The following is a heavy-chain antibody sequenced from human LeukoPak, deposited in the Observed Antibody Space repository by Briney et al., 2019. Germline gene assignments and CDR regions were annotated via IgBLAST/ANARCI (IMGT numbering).Heavy chain of an antibody. V-gene: IGHV4-59*08. CDR2: IYYSGST. D-gene: IGHD4-17*01. J-gene: IGHJ4*02. CDR1: GGSISSYY. Sequence: SETLSLTCTVSGGSISSYYWSWIRLPPGKGLEWIGYIYYSGSTNYNPSLKSRVTISVDTSKNQFSLKLSSVTAADTAVYYCARQYGDYFDYWGQGTLVTVSS. CDR3: ARQYGDYFDY.